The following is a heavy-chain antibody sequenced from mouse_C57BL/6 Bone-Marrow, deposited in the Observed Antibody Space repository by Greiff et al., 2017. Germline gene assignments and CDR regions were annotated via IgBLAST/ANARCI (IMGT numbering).Heavy chain of an antibody. J-gene: IGHJ2*01. CDR1: GSTFSDYY. D-gene: IGHD3-3*01. CDR3: ARQRDHYFDY. V-gene: IGHV5-12*01. CDR2: ISNGGGST. Sequence: DVMLVESGGGLVQPGGSLKLSCAASGSTFSDYYMYWVRQTPEKRLEWVAYISNGGGSTYYPDTVKGRFTISRDKAKNTLYRQMSRLKSEDTAMYYCARQRDHYFDYWGQGTTLTVSS.